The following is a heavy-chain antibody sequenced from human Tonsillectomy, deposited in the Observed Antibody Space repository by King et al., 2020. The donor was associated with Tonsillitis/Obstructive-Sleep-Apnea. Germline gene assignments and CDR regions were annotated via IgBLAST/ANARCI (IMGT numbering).Heavy chain of an antibody. CDR1: GYSFTNYW. D-gene: IGHD3-16*02. J-gene: IGHJ5*02. CDR3: AKQDEGSDNWGSYRYAFDP. V-gene: IGHV5-51*01. Sequence: VQLVESGAEVKKPGESLKISCKGSGYSFTNYWIGWVRQMPGKGLEWMGIIYPGDSDTRYSPSFQGQVTISVDKSISTAYLQWSSLKASETAMYYCAKQDEGSDNWGSYRYAFDPWGQGTLVIVSS. CDR2: IYPGDSDT.